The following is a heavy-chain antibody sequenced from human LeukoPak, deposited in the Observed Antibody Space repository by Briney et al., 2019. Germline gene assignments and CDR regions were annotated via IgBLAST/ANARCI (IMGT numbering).Heavy chain of an antibody. Sequence: GGALRLSCAATGFTFSSYAMSWVRQAPGKGLEWVSAISGSGGSTYYADSVKGRFTISRDNTKNTLYLQMNSLRAEDTAVYYCAKEGYCSGGSCYGEYFQHWGQGTLVTVSS. J-gene: IGHJ1*01. D-gene: IGHD2-15*01. CDR2: ISGSGGST. CDR3: AKEGYCSGGSCYGEYFQH. CDR1: GFTFSSYA. V-gene: IGHV3-23*01.